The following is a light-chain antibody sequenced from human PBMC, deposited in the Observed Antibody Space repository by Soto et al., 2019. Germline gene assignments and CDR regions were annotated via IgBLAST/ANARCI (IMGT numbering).Light chain of an antibody. CDR2: STN. CDR3: VLYMGSGIWV. J-gene: IGLJ3*02. Sequence: QTVVTQDPSFSVSPGRTVTLTCGLSSGSVSTSYYPSWYQQTPGQAPRTLIYSTNTRSSGVPDRFSGSILGNKAALTITGAQADDESDYYCVLYMGSGIWVFGGGTPLTVL. V-gene: IGLV8-61*01. CDR1: SGSVSTSYY.